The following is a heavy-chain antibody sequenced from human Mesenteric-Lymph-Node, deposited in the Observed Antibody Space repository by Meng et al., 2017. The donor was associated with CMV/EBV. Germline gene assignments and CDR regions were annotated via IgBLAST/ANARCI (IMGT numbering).Heavy chain of an antibody. J-gene: IGHJ4*02. CDR3: AKDQGAIFGVVPYDY. D-gene: IGHD3-3*01. Sequence: GSLRLSCAASGFTFSSYWMSWVRQAPGKGLEFVSGITGGGGNTYYGESVRGRFTISRDNSKNTLFLQMNSLRAEDTAFYYCAKDQGAIFGVVPYDYWGQGSLVTVSS. CDR2: ITGGGGNT. CDR1: GFTFSSYW. V-gene: IGHV3-23*01.